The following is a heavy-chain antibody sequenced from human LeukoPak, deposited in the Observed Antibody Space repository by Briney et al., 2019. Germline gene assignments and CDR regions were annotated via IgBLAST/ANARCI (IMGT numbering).Heavy chain of an antibody. Sequence: ASVTVSCKASGGTFSSYAISWVRQAPGQGLEWMGGIIPIFGTANYAQKFQGRVTITADESTSTAYMELSSLRSEDTAVYYCARGRGASYDLGLSWFDPWGQGTLVTVSS. CDR1: GGTFSSYA. D-gene: IGHD3-3*01. J-gene: IGHJ5*02. V-gene: IGHV1-69*13. CDR3: ARGRGASYDLGLSWFDP. CDR2: IIPIFGTA.